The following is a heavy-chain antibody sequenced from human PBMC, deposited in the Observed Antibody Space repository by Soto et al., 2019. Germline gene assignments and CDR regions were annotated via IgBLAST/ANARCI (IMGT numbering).Heavy chain of an antibody. Sequence: SETLSLTCTVSGGSISSSSYYWGWIRQPPGKGLEWIGSIYYSGSTYYNPSLKSEVTISVDTSKNQFSLKLSSVTAADTAVYYCARRPDSNDGGSYYYYYMDVWGKGTTVTVSS. V-gene: IGHV4-39*01. CDR1: GGSISSSSYY. D-gene: IGHD4-4*01. J-gene: IGHJ6*03. CDR3: ARRPDSNDGGSYYYYYMDV. CDR2: IYYSGST.